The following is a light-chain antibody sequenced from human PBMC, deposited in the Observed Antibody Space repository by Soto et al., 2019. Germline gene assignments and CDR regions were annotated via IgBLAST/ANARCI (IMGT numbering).Light chain of an antibody. CDR1: QSVSSN. V-gene: IGKV3-20*01. J-gene: IGKJ1*01. CDR2: GAS. CDR3: QQYGISGT. Sequence: EIVMTQSPSTLSVSPGERATLSCRASQSVSSNLAWYQQKPGQAPRLLINGASTRATGIPDRFSGSGSGTDFTLTISRLEPEDFAVYYCQQYGISGTFGQGTKVDIK.